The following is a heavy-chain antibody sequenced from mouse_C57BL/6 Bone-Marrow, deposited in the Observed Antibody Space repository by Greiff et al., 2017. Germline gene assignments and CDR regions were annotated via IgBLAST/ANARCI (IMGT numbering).Heavy chain of an antibody. CDR1: GFTFSSYA. Sequence: EVHLVESGGGLVKPGGSLKLSCAASGFTFSSYAMSWVRQTPEKRLEWVATISDGGSYTYYPDNVKGRFTISRDNAKNNRYLQMSHLKSEDTAMYYCARGLAYYSNYWYFDVWGTGTTVTVSS. J-gene: IGHJ1*03. CDR3: ARGLAYYSNYWYFDV. D-gene: IGHD2-5*01. CDR2: ISDGGSYT. V-gene: IGHV5-4*01.